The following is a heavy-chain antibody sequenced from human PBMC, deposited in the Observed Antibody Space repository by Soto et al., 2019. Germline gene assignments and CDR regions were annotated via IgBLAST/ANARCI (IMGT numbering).Heavy chain of an antibody. Sequence: EVQLLESGGGLVQPGGSLRLSCAASGFTFSSYAMSWVRQAPGKGLEWVSAISGSGGSTYYADSVKGRFTISRDNSKNTLDLQMNSLRAEDTAVYYCAKAYYDYIWGTPVDYWGQGTLVTVSS. D-gene: IGHD3-16*01. V-gene: IGHV3-23*01. CDR1: GFTFSSYA. J-gene: IGHJ4*02. CDR3: AKAYYDYIWGTPVDY. CDR2: ISGSGGST.